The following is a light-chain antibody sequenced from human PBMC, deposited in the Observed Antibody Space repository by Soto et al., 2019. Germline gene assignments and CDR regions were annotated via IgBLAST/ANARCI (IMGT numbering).Light chain of an antibody. J-gene: IGKJ2*01. CDR2: GAS. Sequence: EIVLTQSPGTLSLSPGERATLSCRASQSVSSSYLAWYQQKPGQAPRLLIYGASSRATGIPDKLSSSGSGTDFTLNISRLEPEDCAVYYCQHYGSSPPNTFGEGTKLEIK. V-gene: IGKV3-20*01. CDR3: QHYGSSPPNT. CDR1: QSVSSSY.